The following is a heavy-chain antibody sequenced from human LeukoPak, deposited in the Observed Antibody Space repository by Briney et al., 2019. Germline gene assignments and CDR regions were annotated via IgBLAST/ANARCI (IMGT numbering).Heavy chain of an antibody. CDR2: IFHSGTT. D-gene: IGHD1-26*01. V-gene: IGHV4-59*01. CDR1: GGSFSSDY. J-gene: IGHJ4*02. CDR3: ARGDPVGLFDD. Sequence: SETLSLTCTVSGGSFSSDYWNWIRQPPGKGLEWIGYIFHSGTTNYNPSLKSRVTISVDTSKNHCSLRLTSVTAADTAVYYCARGDPVGLFDDWGQGILVAVSP.